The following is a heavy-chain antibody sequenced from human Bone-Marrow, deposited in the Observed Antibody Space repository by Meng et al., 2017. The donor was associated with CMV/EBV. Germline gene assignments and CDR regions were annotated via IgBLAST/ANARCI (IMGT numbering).Heavy chain of an antibody. CDR3: NRQDCSGAFCYSGDY. CDR2: IGRKANSYAT. V-gene: IGHV3-73*01. D-gene: IGHD2-15*01. J-gene: IGHJ4*02. CDR1: GFTFSGSV. Sequence: GGSLRLSCAASGFTFSGSVMHWVRQASGKGLEWVGHIGRKANSYATGYAASVKGRFTISRDDSKNTAYLQMHSLKAEDTAVYDCNRQDCSGAFCYSGDYWGQGTLVTVSS.